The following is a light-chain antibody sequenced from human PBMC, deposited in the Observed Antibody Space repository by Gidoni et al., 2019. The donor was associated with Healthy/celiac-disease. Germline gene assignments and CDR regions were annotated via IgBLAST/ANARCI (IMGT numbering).Light chain of an antibody. CDR1: QDISNY. CDR2: DAS. V-gene: IGKV1-33*01. CDR3: QQYDNPLFT. Sequence: DIQMTQSPSSLSASVGDRVTITCQASQDISNYLNWYQQKPWKAPKLLIYDASNLETGVPSRFSGSGSGTDFTFTISSLQPEDIATYYCQQYDNPLFTFGPGTKVDIK. J-gene: IGKJ3*01.